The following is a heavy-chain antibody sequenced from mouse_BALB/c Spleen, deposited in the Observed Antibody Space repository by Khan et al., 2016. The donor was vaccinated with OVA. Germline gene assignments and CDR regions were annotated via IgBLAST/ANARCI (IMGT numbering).Heavy chain of an antibody. CDR3: ARSTYRYAFAY. Sequence: EVQLQESGPSLVKPSQTLSLTCSVTGDSITSGYWSWIRKFPGNKLEYMGYMIYTGYTDYNPSLKSRIAIPRHTSKNQYYLQLNSVTADDTATYYCARSTYRYAFAYWGQGTLVTVSA. D-gene: IGHD2-14*01. CDR2: MIYTGYT. CDR1: GDSITSGY. V-gene: IGHV3-8*02. J-gene: IGHJ3*01.